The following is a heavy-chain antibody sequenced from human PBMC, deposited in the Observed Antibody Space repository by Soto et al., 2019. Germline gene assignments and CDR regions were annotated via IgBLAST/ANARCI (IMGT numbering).Heavy chain of an antibody. J-gene: IGHJ4*02. D-gene: IGHD2-2*01. V-gene: IGHV3-30*18. CDR1: GFTFSNYA. CDR2: ISYDGDNE. Sequence: QVQLVESGGGVVQPGRSLRLSCAASGFTFSNYAMHWVRQAPGKGLEWLAIISYDGDNEYYADSVRGRFTISRDNSKNTLYLQTNNLRHEDTAVYYCEKDGGPVDCNSPGCSAKHFDYWGQGTLVTVSS. CDR3: EKDGGPVDCNSPGCSAKHFDY.